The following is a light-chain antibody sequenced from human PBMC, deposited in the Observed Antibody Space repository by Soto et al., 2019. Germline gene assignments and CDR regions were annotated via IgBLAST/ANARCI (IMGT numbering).Light chain of an antibody. CDR1: QSVSSSY. CDR3: QKYGSLPT. J-gene: IGKJ1*01. V-gene: IGKV3-20*01. Sequence: EIVLTQSPATLSLSPGDRATLSCRSSQSVSSSYLAWYQHKPGQAPKLLIYDVSSRSTGIPYRFSGSGSGTDFTLTISSLEPEDFAVYYCQKYGSLPTFGQGTQLEIK. CDR2: DVS.